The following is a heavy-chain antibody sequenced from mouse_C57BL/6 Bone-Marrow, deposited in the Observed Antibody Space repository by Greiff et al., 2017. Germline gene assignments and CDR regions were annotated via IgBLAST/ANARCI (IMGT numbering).Heavy chain of an antibody. CDR1: GYTFTNYW. Sequence: QVQLQQSGAELVRPGTSVKMSCKASGYTFTNYWIGWAKQRPGHGLEWIGDIYPGGGSTNYNEKFKGKATLTADKSSSTAYLQFSSLTSEDSAIYYCARATTVVPYAMDYWGQGTSVTVSS. D-gene: IGHD1-1*01. V-gene: IGHV1-63*01. CDR2: IYPGGGST. CDR3: ARATTVVPYAMDY. J-gene: IGHJ4*01.